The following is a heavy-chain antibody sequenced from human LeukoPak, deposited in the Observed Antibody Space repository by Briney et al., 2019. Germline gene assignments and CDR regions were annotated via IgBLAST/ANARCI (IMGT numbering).Heavy chain of an antibody. D-gene: IGHD3-3*01. V-gene: IGHV3-48*03. CDR1: GFTFSAYE. Sequence: GGSLRLSCAASGFTFSAYEMNWVRQAPGKGLEWVSYISGTDTTIYYADSVKGRFTISRDNAKNSLYLQMNSLRVEDTAVYYCATLDQGITILGVVSTEAFNIWGQGTMVTVSS. CDR3: ATLDQGITILGVVSTEAFNI. J-gene: IGHJ3*02. CDR2: ISGTDTTI.